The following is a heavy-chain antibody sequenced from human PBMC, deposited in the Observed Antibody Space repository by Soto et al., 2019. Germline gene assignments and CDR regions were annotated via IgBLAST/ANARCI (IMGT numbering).Heavy chain of an antibody. D-gene: IGHD4-17*01. CDR3: ASSYGDYVSY. CDR2: IYYSGST. Sequence: SETLSLTCTVSGGSISSYYWSWIRQPSGKGLEWIGSIYYSGSTYYNPSLKSRVTISVDTSKNQFSLKLSSVTAADTAVYYCASSYGDYVSYWGQGTLVTVSS. CDR1: GGSISSYY. V-gene: IGHV4-59*05. J-gene: IGHJ4*02.